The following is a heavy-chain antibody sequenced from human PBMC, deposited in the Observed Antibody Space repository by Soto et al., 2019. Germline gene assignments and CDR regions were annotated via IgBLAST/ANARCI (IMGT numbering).Heavy chain of an antibody. CDR2: INPSIGST. J-gene: IGHJ4*02. Sequence: QVQLVQSGAEVKKPGASVKVSCKASGYTFSTYNMYWVRQAPGQGLEWMGVINPSIGSTNYAQKFQGRVIMTRDTSTSTVYMELSTLRSDDTAVYYCARLYSGSRLDYWGQGTLVTVSS. V-gene: IGHV1-46*01. CDR3: ARLYSGSRLDY. D-gene: IGHD1-26*01. CDR1: GYTFSTYN.